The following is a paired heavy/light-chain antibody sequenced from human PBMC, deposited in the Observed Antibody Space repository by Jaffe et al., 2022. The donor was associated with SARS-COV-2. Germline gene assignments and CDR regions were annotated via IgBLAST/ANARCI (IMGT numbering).Heavy chain of an antibody. CDR1: GYTFSDYG. J-gene: IGHJ5*02. CDR3: VRNHYHDSDSYYKGWLDP. D-gene: IGHD3-10*01. CDR2: ISAYNFNA. V-gene: IGHV1-18*01. Sequence: QVQLVQSGGEVKKPGASVKVSCKTSGYTFSDYGISWVRQAPGQGLEWMGWISAYNFNAHYAQRFRGRVTLTTDTSTTTAYMELRSLTSDDTAFYYCVRNHYHDSDSYYKGWLDPWGQGTLVTVSS.
Light chain of an antibody. CDR2: EGT. V-gene: IGLV2-23*01. CDR1: SSDIVSYNL. Sequence: QSALTQPASVSGSPGRSITISCTATSSDIVSYNLISWYQHHPGRAPKLMLYEGTKRPSGVSDRFSGSKSGNTASLTISGLQAEDEGDYYCCSYAGGSTWVFGGGTKLTVL. CDR3: CSYAGGSTWV. J-gene: IGLJ3*02.